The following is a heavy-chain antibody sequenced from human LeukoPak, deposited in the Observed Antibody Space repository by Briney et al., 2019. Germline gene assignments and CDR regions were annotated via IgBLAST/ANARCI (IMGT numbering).Heavy chain of an antibody. Sequence: GGSLRLSCAASGFTFSSYAMSWVRQAPGKGLEWVSAISGSGGSTYYADSVKGRFTISRDNSKNTLYLQMNSLRAEDTAVYYCARGYYYYYYYMDVWGKGTTVTVSS. J-gene: IGHJ6*03. V-gene: IGHV3-23*01. CDR2: ISGSGGST. CDR1: GFTFSSYA. CDR3: ARGYYYYYYYMDV.